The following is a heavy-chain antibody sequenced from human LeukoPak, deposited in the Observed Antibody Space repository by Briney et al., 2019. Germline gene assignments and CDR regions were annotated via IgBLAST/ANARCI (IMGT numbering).Heavy chain of an antibody. J-gene: IGHJ6*03. D-gene: IGHD2/OR15-2a*01. V-gene: IGHV4-34*01. CDR2: VNYNGGT. CDR1: GGSFSSYY. CDR3: ARGPTVSSATWYYYYYMDV. Sequence: PSETLSLTCAVSGGSFSSYYCVWVRQPPGKGLEWIGEVNYNGGTNYNPSLKSRVSISVDTSKSQLSLNLISVTDADRAVDYCARGPTVSSATWYYYYYMDVWAQGTTVTVSS.